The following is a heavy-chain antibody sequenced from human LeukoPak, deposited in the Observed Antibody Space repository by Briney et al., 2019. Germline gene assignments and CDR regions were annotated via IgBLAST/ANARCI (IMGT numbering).Heavy chain of an antibody. CDR2: IDSVGST. D-gene: IGHD4-17*01. CDR3: ARTYGDYDYYYGMDV. J-gene: IGHJ6*01. CDR1: GFSFSTYA. V-gene: IGHV3-66*01. Sequence: PGGSLRLSCVASGFSFSTYAGGWVRQAPGKGLEWVSVIDSVGSTNSADSVKGRFSVSRDNSKNTLYLQMNSLRVEDTAVYYCARTYGDYDYYYGMDVWGQGTTVTVSS.